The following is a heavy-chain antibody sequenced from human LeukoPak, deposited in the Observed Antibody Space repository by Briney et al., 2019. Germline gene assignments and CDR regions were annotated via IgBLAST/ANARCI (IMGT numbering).Heavy chain of an antibody. CDR3: ARGMNSGWEFDY. CDR1: GGTFNNYT. D-gene: IGHD6-19*01. V-gene: IGHV1-69*13. Sequence: SVKVSCKASGGTFNNYTISWVRQAPGQGLEWMGGIIPIFGTANYAQKFQGRVTITADESTSTAYMELSSLRSEDTAVYYCARGMNSGWEFDYWGQGTLVTVSS. CDR2: IIPIFGTA. J-gene: IGHJ4*02.